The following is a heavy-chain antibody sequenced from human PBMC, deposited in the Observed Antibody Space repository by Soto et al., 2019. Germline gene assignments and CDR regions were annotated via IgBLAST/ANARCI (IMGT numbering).Heavy chain of an antibody. D-gene: IGHD3-22*01. CDR2: INQDGSEK. Sequence: EVQLVESGGGWVQPRGSLRLSCAASGFTFSTYWMSWVRQAPGKGLEWVATINQDGSEKYYVDSVKGRFSISRDNAKNSLYLQMNSLRAEDTAMYYCVRKEYYYDTSNAGWFDPWGQGTLVTVSS. CDR1: GFTFSTYW. J-gene: IGHJ5*02. V-gene: IGHV3-7*05. CDR3: VRKEYYYDTSNAGWFDP.